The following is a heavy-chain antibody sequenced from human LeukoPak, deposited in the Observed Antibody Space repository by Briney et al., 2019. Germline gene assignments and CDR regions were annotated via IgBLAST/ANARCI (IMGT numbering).Heavy chain of an antibody. D-gene: IGHD2-2*01. CDR1: GFTFSSYA. CDR2: ISGSGGST. J-gene: IGHJ4*02. V-gene: IGHV3-23*01. CDR3: AKGTLGYCSSTSCYVGHFDY. Sequence: GGSLRLSCAASGFTFSSYAMSWVRQAPGKGLEWVSAISGSGGSTYYADSVKGRFTISRDNSKNTLYLQMNSLRAEDTDVYYCAKGTLGYCSSTSCYVGHFDYWGQGTLVTVSS.